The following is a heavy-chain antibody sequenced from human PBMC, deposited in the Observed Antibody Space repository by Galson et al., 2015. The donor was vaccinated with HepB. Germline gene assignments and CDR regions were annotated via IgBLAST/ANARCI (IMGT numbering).Heavy chain of an antibody. CDR3: ARYNWNDDHFDY. J-gene: IGHJ4*02. CDR1: GFTFSHYW. CDR2: INRDGRST. D-gene: IGHD1-20*01. V-gene: IGHV3-74*01. Sequence: SLRLSCAASGFTFSHYWMHWVRQAPEKGLVWVSRINRDGRSTSYADSVKGRFTISRDNAKNTLYLQMNSLRAEDTAVYYCARYNWNDDHFDYWGQGTLVTV.